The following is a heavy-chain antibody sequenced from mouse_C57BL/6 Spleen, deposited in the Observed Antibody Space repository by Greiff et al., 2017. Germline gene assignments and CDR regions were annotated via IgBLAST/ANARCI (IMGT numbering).Heavy chain of an antibody. CDR2: IYPGSGNT. CDR1: CYTFTDYY. CDR3: ARSDSSGYGGYAMDY. D-gene: IGHD3-2*02. J-gene: IGHJ4*01. V-gene: IGHV1-76*01. Sequence: QVQLQQSGAELVRPGASVKLSCKASCYTFTDYYINWVKQRPGQGLEWIARIYPGSGNTYYNEKFKGKATLTAEKSSSTAYMQLSSLTSEDSAVYFCARSDSSGYGGYAMDYWGQGTSVTVSS.